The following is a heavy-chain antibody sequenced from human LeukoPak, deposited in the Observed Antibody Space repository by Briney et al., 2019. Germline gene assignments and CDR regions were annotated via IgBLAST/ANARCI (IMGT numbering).Heavy chain of an antibody. J-gene: IGHJ4*02. D-gene: IGHD4-23*01. CDR2: IKQDGSEK. Sequence: GGSLRLSCAASGFTFSGYWMSWVRQAPGKGLEWVANIKQDGSEKYYVDSVKGRFTISRDNAKNSLYLQMNSLRAEDTAVYYCARGLYRLTHFDYWGQGTLVTVSS. V-gene: IGHV3-7*01. CDR1: GFTFSGYW. CDR3: ARGLYRLTHFDY.